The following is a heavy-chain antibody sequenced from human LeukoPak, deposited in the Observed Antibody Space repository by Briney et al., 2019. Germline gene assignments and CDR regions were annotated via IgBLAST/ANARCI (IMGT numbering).Heavy chain of an antibody. J-gene: IGHJ6*02. CDR3: ARDLEVLRLLEWFHYGMDV. Sequence: GGSLRLSCAASGFTFSSYAMHWVRQAPGKGLEWVAVISYDGSNKYYADSVKGRFTISRDNSKNTLYLQMNSLRAEDTAVYYCARDLEVLRLLEWFHYGMDVWGQGTTVTVSS. V-gene: IGHV3-30-3*01. D-gene: IGHD3-3*01. CDR1: GFTFSSYA. CDR2: ISYDGSNK.